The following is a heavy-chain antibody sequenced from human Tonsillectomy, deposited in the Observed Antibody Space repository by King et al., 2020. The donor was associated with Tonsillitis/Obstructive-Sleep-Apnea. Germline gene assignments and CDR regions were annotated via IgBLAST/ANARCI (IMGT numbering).Heavy chain of an antibody. V-gene: IGHV3-23*04. J-gene: IGHJ6*03. CDR2: ISGSGGST. D-gene: IGHD3-3*01. Sequence: VQLVESGGGLVQPGGSLRLSCVASGFTFSRYAMTWVRQAPGKGLEWVSAISGSGGSTYYADSVKGRFTMSRDNSKNTLNLQMNSLRAEDTAVYYCAKDGGLTYYDFWNGWDHKFYYLDAWGKGTTVTVSS. CDR1: GFTFSRYA. CDR3: AKDGGLTYYDFWNGWDHKFYYLDA.